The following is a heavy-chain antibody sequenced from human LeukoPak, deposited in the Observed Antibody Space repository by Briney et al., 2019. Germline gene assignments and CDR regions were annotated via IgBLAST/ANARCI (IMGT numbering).Heavy chain of an antibody. CDR3: AKASPGIAAARGPLGL. D-gene: IGHD6-13*01. Sequence: GGSLRLSCAASGFTFNNYAITWVRQAPGKGLEWVSAISGSGGSTYYADSVKGRFTISRDNSKNTLYLQMNSLRAEDTAVYYCAKASPGIAAARGPLGLWGRGTLVTVSS. CDR2: ISGSGGST. J-gene: IGHJ2*01. CDR1: GFTFNNYA. V-gene: IGHV3-23*01.